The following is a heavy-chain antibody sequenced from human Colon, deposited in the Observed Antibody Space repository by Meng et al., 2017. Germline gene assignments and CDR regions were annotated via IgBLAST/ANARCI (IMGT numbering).Heavy chain of an antibody. V-gene: IGHV3-23*01. D-gene: IGHD5-18*01. Sequence: GGSLRLSCAASGFTFSNSAMNWVRQAPGKGLEWVSSIIRSGGSTYYADSVKGRFTISRDNSKNTLYLQMNSLRAEDTAVYYCAKSFYGFSYGKIDYWGQGTLVTGAS. CDR1: GFTFSNSA. CDR3: AKSFYGFSYGKIDY. J-gene: IGHJ4*02. CDR2: IIRSGGST.